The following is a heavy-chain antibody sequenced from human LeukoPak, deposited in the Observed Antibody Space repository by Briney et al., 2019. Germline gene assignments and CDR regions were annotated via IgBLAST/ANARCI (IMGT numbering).Heavy chain of an antibody. Sequence: GASVKVSCKASGGTFSSYAISWVRQAPGQGLEWMGRIIPILGIANYAQKFQGRVTITADKSTSTAYMELSSLRSEDTAVYYCASGHNIVATILRYRGRDYWGQGTLVTVSS. CDR2: IIPILGIA. CDR3: ASGHNIVATILRYRGRDY. J-gene: IGHJ4*02. V-gene: IGHV1-69*04. D-gene: IGHD5-12*01. CDR1: GGTFSSYA.